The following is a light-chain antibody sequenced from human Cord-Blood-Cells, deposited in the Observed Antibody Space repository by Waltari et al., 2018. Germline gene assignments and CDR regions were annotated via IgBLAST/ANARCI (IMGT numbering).Light chain of an antibody. J-gene: IGKJ1*01. CDR1: QSVSSN. CDR3: QQYNNWPWT. Sequence: EIVMTQSPATLSVSPGERATLSCRASQSVSSNLAWDQQKPGQAPRLRIYGASTRVTGIPARFSGRWSGTEFTLTISSLQSEDFAVYYCQQYNNWPWTFGQGTKVEIK. V-gene: IGKV3-15*01. CDR2: GAS.